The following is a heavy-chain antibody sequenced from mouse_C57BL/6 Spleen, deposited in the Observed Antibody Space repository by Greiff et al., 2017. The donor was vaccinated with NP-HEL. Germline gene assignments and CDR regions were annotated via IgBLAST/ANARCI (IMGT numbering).Heavy chain of an antibody. J-gene: IGHJ2*01. CDR3: ARREITTVVAKYYFDY. CDR2: IYPRSGNT. V-gene: IGHV1-81*01. D-gene: IGHD1-1*01. Sequence: VQLQQSGAELARPGASVKLSCKASGYTFTSYGISWVKQRTGQGLEWIGEIYPRSGNTYYNEKFKGKATLTADKSSSTAYMELRSLTSEDSAVYFCARREITTVVAKYYFDYWGQGTTLTVSS. CDR1: GYTFTSYG.